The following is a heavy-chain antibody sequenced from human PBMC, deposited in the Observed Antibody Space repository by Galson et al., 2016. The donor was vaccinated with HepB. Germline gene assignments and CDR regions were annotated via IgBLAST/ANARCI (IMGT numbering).Heavy chain of an antibody. CDR1: GDSISSGGYY. V-gene: IGHV4-31*03. Sequence: TLSLTCTVSGDSISSGGYYWSWIRQHPGEGLEWIGYIYHIGNTYYNASLKSRVTIAVDTSKNQFSLNLKSMTAADTAVYYCARGGRKGLWGYYFDYWGQGTLVTVSS. CDR3: ARGGRKGLWGYYFDY. CDR2: IYHIGNT. D-gene: IGHD3-16*01. J-gene: IGHJ4*02.